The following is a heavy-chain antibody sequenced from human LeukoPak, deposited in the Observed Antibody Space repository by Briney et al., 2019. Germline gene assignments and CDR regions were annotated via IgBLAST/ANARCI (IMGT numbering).Heavy chain of an antibody. CDR3: VKESSSFCSSTSCLRFDP. CDR2: ISSNGGST. D-gene: IGHD2-2*01. J-gene: IGHJ5*02. V-gene: IGHV3-64D*06. CDR1: GFTFSSYA. Sequence: SGGSLRLSCSASGFTFSSYAMHWVRQAPGKGLEYVSAISSNGGSTYYADSVKGRFTISRDNSKNTLYLQMSSLRAEDTAVYYCVKESSSFCSSTSCLRFDPWGQGTLVTVSS.